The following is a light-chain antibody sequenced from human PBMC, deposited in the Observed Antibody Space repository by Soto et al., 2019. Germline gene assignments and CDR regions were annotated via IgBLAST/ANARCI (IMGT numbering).Light chain of an antibody. Sequence: QSVRTQPASVSGSPGQSITISCTGTSSDVGAYKYVSWYQVHPGKAPKLIIYEVRSRPSVVSDRFSGSKSGNTASLTISGLQAEDEANYYCSSYTSTSTLVFGGGTKVTVL. J-gene: IGLJ3*02. CDR3: SSYTSTSTLV. V-gene: IGLV2-14*01. CDR2: EVR. CDR1: SSDVGAYKY.